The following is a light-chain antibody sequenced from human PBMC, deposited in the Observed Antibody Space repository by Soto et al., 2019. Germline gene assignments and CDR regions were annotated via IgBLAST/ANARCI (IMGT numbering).Light chain of an antibody. J-gene: IGLJ1*01. V-gene: IGLV1-51*01. CDR3: ATWDGKV. CDR2: DNN. CDR1: TSNIGNNH. Sequence: QSVLTQPPSVSAAPGQKFTIYCSGSTSNIGNNHVSWYQQLPGTAPKLLIYDNNKRPSGIPDRFSGSKSGKSATLGITGLQTGDEADYYCATWDGKVFGTGTKVTVL.